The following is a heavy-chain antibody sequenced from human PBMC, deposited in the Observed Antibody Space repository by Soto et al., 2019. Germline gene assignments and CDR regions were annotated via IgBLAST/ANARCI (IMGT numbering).Heavy chain of an antibody. D-gene: IGHD5-12*01. CDR2: ISWNSGSI. J-gene: IGHJ6*03. CDR1: GFTFDDYA. CDR3: AKDHRWLRLCPYYYYYYMDV. Sequence: EVQLVESGGGLVQPGRSLRLSCAASGFTFDDYAMHWVRQAPGKGLEWVSGISWNSGSIGYADSVKGRFTISRDNAKNSLYLQMNSLRAEDTALYYCAKDHRWLRLCPYYYYYYMDVWGKGTTVTVSS. V-gene: IGHV3-9*01.